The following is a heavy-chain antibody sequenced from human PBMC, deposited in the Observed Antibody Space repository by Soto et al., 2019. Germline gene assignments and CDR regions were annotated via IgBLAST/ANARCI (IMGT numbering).Heavy chain of an antibody. CDR3: ASTHPRETSGYRHFDL. CDR1: GFTLSNYW. J-gene: IGHJ2*01. D-gene: IGHD3-22*01. CDR2: INQDGSEK. V-gene: IGHV3-7*05. Sequence: EVQLVESGGGLVQPGGSLRLSCAASGFTLSNYWMAWVRQAPGKGLEWVANINQDGSEKHYVDSAKGRFTISRDNATSSLYLQMNSLSAEDTAVFYCASTHPRETSGYRHFDLWGRGTRVAVSS.